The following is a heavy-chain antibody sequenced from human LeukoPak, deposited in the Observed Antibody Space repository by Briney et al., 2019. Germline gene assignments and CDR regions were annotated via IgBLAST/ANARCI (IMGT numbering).Heavy chain of an antibody. Sequence: SETLSLTCAVYGGSFSGYYWSWIRQPPGKGLEWIGEINHSGSTNYNPSLKSRVTISVDTSKNQFSLKLSSVTAADTAVYYCARHYRRRELLEDGYSYFDYWGQGTLVTVSS. CDR2: INHSGST. D-gene: IGHD5-24*01. CDR1: GGSFSGYY. J-gene: IGHJ4*02. CDR3: ARHYRRRELLEDGYSYFDY. V-gene: IGHV4-34*01.